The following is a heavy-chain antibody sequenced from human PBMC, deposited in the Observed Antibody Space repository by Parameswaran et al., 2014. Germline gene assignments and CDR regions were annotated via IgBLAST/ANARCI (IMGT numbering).Heavy chain of an antibody. Sequence: WIRQPPGKGLEWVALIWYDGTNKYYVDSVKGRFTISRDNSKNTLYLQMNSLTDEDTAVYYCASSGGYYAGYWGQGTLVTVSS. CDR3: ASSGGYYAGY. V-gene: IGHV3-33*01. CDR2: IWYDGTNK. J-gene: IGHJ4*02. D-gene: IGHD3-22*01.